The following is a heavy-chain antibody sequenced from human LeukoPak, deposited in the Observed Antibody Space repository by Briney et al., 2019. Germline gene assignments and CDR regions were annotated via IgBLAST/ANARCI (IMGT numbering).Heavy chain of an antibody. D-gene: IGHD1-1*01. J-gene: IGHJ4*02. V-gene: IGHV3-23*01. CDR2: ISGSGGST. CDR1: GFTFSSYA. CDR3: AKDGTTTITFDY. Sequence: GGSLRLSCAASGFTFSSYAMSWVRQAPGKGLEYVSVISGSGGSTHYRDSMKGRFTISRDNSKNTLYLQMNSLRVEDTAVYYCAKDGTTTITFDYWGQGTLVTVSS.